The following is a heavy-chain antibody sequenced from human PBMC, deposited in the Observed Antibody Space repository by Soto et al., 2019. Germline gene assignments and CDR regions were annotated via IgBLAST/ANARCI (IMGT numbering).Heavy chain of an antibody. Sequence: ASVKVSCKASGGTFSSYAISWVRQAPGQGLEWMGGIIPFLGIANYAQKFQGRVTITADKYTSTAYMELSSLRSEDTAVYYCARGEFLDYGGNYDSFDIWGQGTMVTVSS. V-gene: IGHV1-69*10. CDR2: IIPFLGIA. J-gene: IGHJ3*02. CDR1: GGTFSSYA. CDR3: ARGEFLDYGGNYDSFDI. D-gene: IGHD4-17*01.